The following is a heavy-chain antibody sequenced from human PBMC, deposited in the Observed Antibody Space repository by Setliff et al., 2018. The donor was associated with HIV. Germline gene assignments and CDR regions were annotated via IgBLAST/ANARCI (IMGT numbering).Heavy chain of an antibody. D-gene: IGHD5-12*01. CDR3: ARGRGYSGYYYYYYYMDV. CDR1: GGSFSGYY. Sequence: SETLSLTCAVYGGSFSGYYWSWIRQPPGKGLEWIGEINHSGSTNYNPSLKSRVTISVDTSKNQFSLKLSSVTAADTAVYYCARGRGYSGYYYYYYYMDVWGKGTTVTVS. CDR2: INHSGST. V-gene: IGHV4-34*01. J-gene: IGHJ6*03.